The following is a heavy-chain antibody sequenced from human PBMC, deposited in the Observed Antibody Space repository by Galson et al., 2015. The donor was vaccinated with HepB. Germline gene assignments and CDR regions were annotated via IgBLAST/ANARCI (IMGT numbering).Heavy chain of an antibody. V-gene: IGHV3-33*01. J-gene: IGHJ4*02. D-gene: IGHD2-15*01. CDR3: ARSDCSGGSCYSFDY. CDR1: GFTFSSYG. Sequence: SLRLSCAASGFTFSSYGMHWVRQAPGKGLEWVAVIWYDGSNKYYADSVKGRFTISRDNSKNTLYLQMNSLRAEDTAVYYCARSDCSGGSCYSFDYWGQGTLVTVSS. CDR2: IWYDGSNK.